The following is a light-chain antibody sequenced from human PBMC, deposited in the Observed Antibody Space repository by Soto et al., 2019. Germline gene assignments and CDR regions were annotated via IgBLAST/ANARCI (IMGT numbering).Light chain of an antibody. CDR3: NSYAGSNSFV. CDR1: GTDVGSYNY. CDR2: EVN. J-gene: IGLJ1*01. Sequence: QSFLTKSPSSSGSPGQSVTISCTGTGTDVGSYNYVSWYQQHPGKAPKLVIFEVNKRPSGVPDRFSGSKSGNTASLTVSGLQTEDEADYYCNSYAGSNSFVCGTGTKVTVL. V-gene: IGLV2-8*01.